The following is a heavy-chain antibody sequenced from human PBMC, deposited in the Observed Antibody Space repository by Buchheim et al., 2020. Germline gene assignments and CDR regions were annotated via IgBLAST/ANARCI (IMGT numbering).Heavy chain of an antibody. J-gene: IGHJ4*02. CDR1: GYRFNEYA. Sequence: QVKLVQSGAAVKKTGASVKVSCKASGYRFNEYALHWVRQAPGQGPQWMGWINPTNGHTRYSPTVQGRITITTDTSASTLYMELSSLRSEDTAVYYCARDKATEFDYWGQGTL. CDR3: ARDKATEFDY. D-gene: IGHD5-12*01. CDR2: INPTNGHT. V-gene: IGHV1-3*01.